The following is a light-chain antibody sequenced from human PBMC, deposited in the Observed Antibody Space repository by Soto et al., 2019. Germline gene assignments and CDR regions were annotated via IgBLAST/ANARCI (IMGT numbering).Light chain of an antibody. V-gene: IGKV1-39*01. CDR2: SAS. J-gene: IGKJ1*01. CDR1: QSISTY. CDR3: QQSYSTPWT. Sequence: DIKINQSPSSLSASVGDRVTITCRASQSISTYINWYQQKAEKTKLLVYSASSLQSGVPSRFSGSGAGTDFTLTSSSLQPEDFATYYCQQSYSTPWTVGQGTKVDI.